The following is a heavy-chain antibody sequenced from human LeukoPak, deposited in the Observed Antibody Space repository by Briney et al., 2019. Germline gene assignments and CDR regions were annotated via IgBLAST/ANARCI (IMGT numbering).Heavy chain of an antibody. Sequence: GSLRLSCAASGFTFSNYWMSWVRQAPGKGLEWVANIKLDGSEKYYVDSVKGRFTISRDNAKNSLFLQMNSLRAEDTAVYYCARASGYFHYWGQGTLVTVSS. CDR1: GFTFSNYW. V-gene: IGHV3-7*05. J-gene: IGHJ4*02. CDR3: ARASGYFHY. CDR2: IKLDGSEK.